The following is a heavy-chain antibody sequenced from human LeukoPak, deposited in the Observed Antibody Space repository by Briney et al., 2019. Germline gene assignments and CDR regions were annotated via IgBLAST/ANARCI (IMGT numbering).Heavy chain of an antibody. CDR3: ASLYDIVGTTVDY. J-gene: IGHJ4*02. D-gene: IGHD1-26*01. CDR2: IDPNTGGT. CDR1: GYTFTSYY. V-gene: IGHV1-2*06. Sequence: GASVKVSCKASGYTFTSYYMHWVRQAPGQGLEWMGRIDPNTGGTKSAKNFQGRVTMTRDTSISTAYMALSGLRSDDTAVYYCASLYDIVGTTVDYWGQGTLVTVSS.